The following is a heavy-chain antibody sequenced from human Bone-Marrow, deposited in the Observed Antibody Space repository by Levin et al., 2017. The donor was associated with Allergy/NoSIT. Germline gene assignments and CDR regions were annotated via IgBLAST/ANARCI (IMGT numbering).Heavy chain of an antibody. CDR1: GGSISSSSYY. CDR3: ARVAPDSGSYGYYYYYGMDV. CDR2: IYYSGST. V-gene: IGHV4-39*07. D-gene: IGHD1-26*01. Sequence: PSQTLSLTCTVSGGSISSSSYYWGWIRQPPGKGLEWIGSIYYSGSTYYNPSLKSRVTISVDTSKNQFSLKLSSVTAADTAVYYCARVAPDSGSYGYYYYYGMDVWGQGTTVTVSS. J-gene: IGHJ6*02.